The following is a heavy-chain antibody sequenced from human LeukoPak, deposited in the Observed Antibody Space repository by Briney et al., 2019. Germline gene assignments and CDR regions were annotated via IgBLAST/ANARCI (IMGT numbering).Heavy chain of an antibody. D-gene: IGHD3-10*01. V-gene: IGHV3-30*18. CDR3: AKASGYFDY. Sequence: QPGRSPRLSCAASGFTFSSYGMHWVRQAPGNGLEWVAVISYDGSNKYYADSVKGRFTISRDNSKNTLYLQMNSLRAEDTAVYYCAKASGYFDYWGQGTLVTVSS. CDR1: GFTFSSYG. J-gene: IGHJ4*02. CDR2: ISYDGSNK.